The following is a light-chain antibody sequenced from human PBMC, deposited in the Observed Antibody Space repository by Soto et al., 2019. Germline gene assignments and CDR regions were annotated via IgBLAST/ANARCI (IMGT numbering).Light chain of an antibody. J-gene: IGLJ1*01. CDR1: SSDVGGYIF. V-gene: IGLV2-8*01. Sequence: LTQPPSASGSPGQSVTISCTGTSSDVGGYIFVSWYQQHPGKVPKLIIYDVNKRPSGVPDRFSGSKYGNTASLTVSGLQAEDEGDYYCVSFAGGTYVFGTGTKVT. CDR2: DVN. CDR3: VSFAGGTYV.